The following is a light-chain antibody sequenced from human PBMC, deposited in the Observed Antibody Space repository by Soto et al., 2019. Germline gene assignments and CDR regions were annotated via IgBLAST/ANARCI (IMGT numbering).Light chain of an antibody. CDR1: RDDIGAYAY. CDR3: NSYTNSSAVV. J-gene: IGLJ2*01. CDR2: EVT. Sequence: QSVLTQPASVSGSPGQSITISCAGTRDDIGAYAYVSWYQQHPGNAPNLLVYEVTNRPSGVSDRFSGSKSGNTASLTISGLQAEDEADYYCNSYTNSSAVVFGGGTKVTVL. V-gene: IGLV2-14*01.